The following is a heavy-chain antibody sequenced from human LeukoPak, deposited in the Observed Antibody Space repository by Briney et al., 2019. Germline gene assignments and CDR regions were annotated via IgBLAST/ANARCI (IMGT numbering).Heavy chain of an antibody. J-gene: IGHJ4*02. D-gene: IGHD1-26*01. CDR3: TRSGSYYPYYFDY. CDR2: ISGSGGST. V-gene: IGHV3-23*01. Sequence: PGGSLRLSCAASGFTFSSYAMSWVRQAPGKGLEWVSAISGSGGSTYYADSVKGRFTISRDNSKNTLYLQMNSLKTEDTAVYYCTRSGSYYPYYFDYWGQGTLVTVSS. CDR1: GFTFSSYA.